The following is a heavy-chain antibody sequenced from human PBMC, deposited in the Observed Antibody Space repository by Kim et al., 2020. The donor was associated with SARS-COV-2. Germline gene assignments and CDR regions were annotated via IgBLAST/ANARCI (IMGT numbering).Heavy chain of an antibody. D-gene: IGHD6-13*01. V-gene: IGHV4-39*01. CDR1: GGSISTSTYY. Sequence: SETLSLTCTVSGGSISTSTYYWGWLRQPPGKGLEWIASVYYSGSAYYDASLESRVTISMDTSNNQFFLKLSSVTAADTAVYYCVRHVPSTSYSSSWLPDYFDYWGQGTLVTVSS. J-gene: IGHJ4*02. CDR3: VRHVPSTSYSSSWLPDYFDY. CDR2: VYYSGSA.